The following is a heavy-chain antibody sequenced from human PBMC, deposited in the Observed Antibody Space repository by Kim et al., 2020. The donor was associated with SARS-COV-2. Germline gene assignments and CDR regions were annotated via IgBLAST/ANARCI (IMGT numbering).Heavy chain of an antibody. J-gene: IGHJ3*02. D-gene: IGHD5-18*01. CDR1: GDSFTSDD. V-gene: IGHV1-18*04. CDR2: ISAYNSNT. Sequence: ASVKVSCKASGDSFTSDDITWVRQAPGQGLEWMGWISAYNSNTDYAQKFQGRVTMTTDTSTSTAYMELSSLRSDDTAVYYCARYGYRGGGFDIWGQGTMVTVSS. CDR3: ARYGYRGGGFDI.